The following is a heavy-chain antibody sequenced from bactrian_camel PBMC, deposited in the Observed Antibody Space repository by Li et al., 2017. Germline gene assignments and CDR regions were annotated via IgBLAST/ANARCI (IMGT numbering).Heavy chain of an antibody. D-gene: IGHD7*01. CDR1: GISYCRHD. J-gene: IGHJ4*01. CDR3: AVDSSFVTCD. CDR2: INSDGTI. Sequence: VQLVESGGGSVQAGGSLRLSCVARGISYCRHDKAWYRQTPGKEREFVSQINSDGTIRYADSVKGRFTISRDDSADAMYLQMNDLRSEDTAIYYCAVDSSFVTCDGAQGTQVTVS. V-gene: IGHV3S53*01.